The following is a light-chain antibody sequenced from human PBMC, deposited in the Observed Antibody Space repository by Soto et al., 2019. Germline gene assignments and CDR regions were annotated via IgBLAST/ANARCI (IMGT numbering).Light chain of an antibody. CDR1: QSVSSSS. J-gene: IGKJ5*01. V-gene: IGKV3-20*01. Sequence: EIVLTQSPGTLSLSPGERATLSCRASQSVSSSSLAWYQQKPGQAPRLLIYDAFNRATGVPARFRGSGSGTEFTLTISSLQSEDFAVYYCQQYDNWPPITFGQGTRLEIK. CDR3: QQYDNWPPIT. CDR2: DAF.